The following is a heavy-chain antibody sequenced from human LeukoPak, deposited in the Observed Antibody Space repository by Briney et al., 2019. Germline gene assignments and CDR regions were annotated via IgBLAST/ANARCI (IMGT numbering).Heavy chain of an antibody. Sequence: SETLSLTCTVTGASISSHYWCWIRRTPGTGLEWIGDIYDRGSTTYNPSLKSRVSISVDTSRNQFSLNLRSVTAADAAVYYCAKIEVGRFDPWGQGTLVTVSS. CDR2: IYDRGST. CDR3: AKIEVGRFDP. CDR1: GASISSHY. D-gene: IGHD1-26*01. J-gene: IGHJ5*02. V-gene: IGHV4-59*11.